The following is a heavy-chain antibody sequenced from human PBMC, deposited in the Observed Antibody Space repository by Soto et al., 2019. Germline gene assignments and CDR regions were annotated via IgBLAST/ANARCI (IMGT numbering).Heavy chain of an antibody. CDR3: VATVTARTIDY. V-gene: IGHV4-34*01. Sequence: SETLSLTCAVYGGSFSGYYWSWIRQPPGKGLEWIGEINHSGSTNYNPSLKSRVTIPVDTSKNQFSLKLSSVTAADTAVYYCVATVTARTIDYWGQGTLVTVSS. D-gene: IGHD4-4*01. CDR2: INHSGST. J-gene: IGHJ4*02. CDR1: GGSFSGYY.